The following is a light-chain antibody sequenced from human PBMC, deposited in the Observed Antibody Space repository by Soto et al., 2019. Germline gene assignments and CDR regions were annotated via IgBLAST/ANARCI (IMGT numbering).Light chain of an antibody. V-gene: IGKV2-28*01. CDR3: MKALQTPIT. Sequence: DIVMTQSPLSLPVTPGEPASISCRSSQSLLHSNGYNYLDWYLQKPGQSPQLLIYLCSNRASGVHDRVSGSGSGTDFTLKISRVEAEDVGVYYCMKALQTPITFGGGTKVDIK. CDR2: LCS. J-gene: IGKJ4*01. CDR1: QSLLHSNGYNY.